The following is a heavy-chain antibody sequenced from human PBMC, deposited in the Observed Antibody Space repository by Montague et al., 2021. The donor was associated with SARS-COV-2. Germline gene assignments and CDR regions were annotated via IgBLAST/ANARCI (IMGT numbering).Heavy chain of an antibody. CDR1: NTSISNYY. V-gene: IGHV4-59*01. Sequence: SETLSLTCTVSNTSISNYYWSWIRQPPGKGLEWIGYAQNTGTTNYNPSLKGRVTISVDISKKQISLTLKSMNAADTAVYYCAGQGGNFYGSGSSGLYYYGMDVWGQGTTVTVSS. D-gene: IGHD3-10*01. CDR3: AGQGGNFYGSGSSGLYYYGMDV. CDR2: AQNTGTT. J-gene: IGHJ6*02.